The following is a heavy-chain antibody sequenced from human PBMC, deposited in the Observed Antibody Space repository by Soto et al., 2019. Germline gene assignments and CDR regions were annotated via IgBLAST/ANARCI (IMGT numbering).Heavy chain of an antibody. CDR1: GFIFSSYG. V-gene: IGHV3-33*01. CDR2: IWFDGSNK. Sequence: QVQLGDSGGGVVQPGRSLRLSCAASGFIFSSYGMHWVRQAPGKGLEWVAGIWFDGSNKYYADSVKGRFTISRDNSRNTLYLQMNGLRAEDTAVYYCARDAKSVEPTGGFDYWGQGTLVTVSS. J-gene: IGHJ4*02. D-gene: IGHD1-26*01. CDR3: ARDAKSVEPTGGFDY.